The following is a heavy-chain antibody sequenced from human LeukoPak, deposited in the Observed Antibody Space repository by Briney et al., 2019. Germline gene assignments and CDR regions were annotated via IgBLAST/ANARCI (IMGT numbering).Heavy chain of an antibody. CDR3: ARDVPHNWFDT. CDR2: INSDGGGA. V-gene: IGHV3-74*01. J-gene: IGHJ5*02. CDR1: GITFGNNW. Sequence: GGSLRLSCAASGITFGNNWMHWVRQGPGKGLVWISRINSDGGGAICADSVKGRFTVSRDNAKNTLYLQMNSLRAEDTAVYYCARDVPHNWFDTWGQGTLVTVSS.